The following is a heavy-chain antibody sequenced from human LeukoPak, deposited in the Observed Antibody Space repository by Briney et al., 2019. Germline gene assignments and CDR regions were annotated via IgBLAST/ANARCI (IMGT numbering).Heavy chain of an antibody. CDR2: ISYDGSSK. CDR1: GFTFSSYA. J-gene: IGHJ3*01. CDR3: AKDTYGSGRPIGD. D-gene: IGHD3-10*01. Sequence: GRSLRLSCAASGFTFSSYAMHWVRQAPGKGLEWVVVISYDGSSKYYADSVKGRFTISRDNSKNTLYLQMNSLRAEDTALYYCAKDTYGSGRPIGDWGQGTMVTVSS. V-gene: IGHV3-30*01.